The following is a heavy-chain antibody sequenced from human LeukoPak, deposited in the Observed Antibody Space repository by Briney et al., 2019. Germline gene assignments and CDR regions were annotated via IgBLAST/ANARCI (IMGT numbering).Heavy chain of an antibody. D-gene: IGHD2-15*01. CDR2: INYDGSST. CDR3: VKGEGYCSGGGCYRY. Sequence: AGGSLRLSCAASGFTFSSYWMHWIRQVPGKGLMWVSRINYDGSSTMYVDSVKGRFTISRDNAKNTLHLQLNSLRAEDTAVYYCVKGEGYCSGGGCYRYWGQGALVSVTS. CDR1: GFTFSSYW. J-gene: IGHJ4*02. V-gene: IGHV3-74*03.